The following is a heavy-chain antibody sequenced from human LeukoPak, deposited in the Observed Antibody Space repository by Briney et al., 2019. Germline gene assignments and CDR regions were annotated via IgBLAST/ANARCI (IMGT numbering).Heavy chain of an antibody. CDR3: ARGTIFGVVIDY. V-gene: IGHV4-59*01. CDR2: IYYSGST. D-gene: IGHD3-3*01. J-gene: IGHJ4*02. Sequence: SETLSLTCTVPGGSISSYYWSWIRQPPGKGLEWIGYIYYSGSTNYNPSLKSRVTISVDTSKNQFSLKLSSVTAADTAVYYCARGTIFGVVIDYWGQGTLVTVSS. CDR1: GGSISSYY.